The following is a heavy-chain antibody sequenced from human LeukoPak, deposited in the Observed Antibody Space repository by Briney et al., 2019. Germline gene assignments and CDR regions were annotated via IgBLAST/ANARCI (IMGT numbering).Heavy chain of an antibody. V-gene: IGHV4-34*01. CDR2: INHSGST. D-gene: IGHD1-26*01. Sequence: ASETLSLTCAVYGGSFSGYYWSWIRQPPGKGLEWIGEINHSGSTNYSPSLKSRVTISVDTSKNQFSLKLSSVTAADTAVYYCARGSFGQRRATRVPSYYYYYMDVWGKGTTVTVSS. CDR1: GGSFSGYY. CDR3: ARGSFGQRRATRVPSYYYYYMDV. J-gene: IGHJ6*03.